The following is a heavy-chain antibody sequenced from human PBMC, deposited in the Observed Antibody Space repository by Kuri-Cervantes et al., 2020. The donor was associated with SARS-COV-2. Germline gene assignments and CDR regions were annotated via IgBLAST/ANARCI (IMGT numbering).Heavy chain of an antibody. V-gene: IGHV3-23*01. Sequence: GGSLRLSCAASGFTFSSYAMSWVRQAPGKGLEWVSAISGSGGSTYYADSVKGRFTISRDNSKNTLYLQMNSLRAEDTAVYYCAKDHGYSSSWPIDYWGQGTLVTSPQ. CDR3: AKDHGYSSSWPIDY. J-gene: IGHJ4*02. CDR2: ISGSGGST. CDR1: GFTFSSYA. D-gene: IGHD6-13*01.